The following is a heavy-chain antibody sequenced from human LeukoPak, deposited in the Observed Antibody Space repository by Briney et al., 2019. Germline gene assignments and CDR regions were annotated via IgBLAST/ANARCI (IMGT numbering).Heavy chain of an antibody. V-gene: IGHV1-8*01. CDR2: MKPNSGDT. Sequence: ASVKVSCKASGYTFTNYDINRVRQATGQGLEWMGWMKPNSGDTGYAQKFQGRVTMTRNTSISTAYMELSSLRSEDTAIYYCARGPPESTSSDYSGQGTLVIVSS. J-gene: IGHJ4*02. D-gene: IGHD2-2*01. CDR3: ARGPPESTSSDY. CDR1: GYTFTNYD.